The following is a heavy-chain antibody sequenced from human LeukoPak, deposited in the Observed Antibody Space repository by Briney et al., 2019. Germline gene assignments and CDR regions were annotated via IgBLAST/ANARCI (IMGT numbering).Heavy chain of an antibody. Sequence: ASVKVSCKASGGTFSSYAISWVRQAPGQGLEWMGGIIPIFGTANYAQKFQGRVTITADKSTSTAYMEPSSLRSEDTAVYYCARDHGSGSWSYWGQGTLVTVSS. D-gene: IGHD3-10*01. J-gene: IGHJ4*02. CDR1: GGTFSSYA. CDR3: ARDHGSGSWSY. V-gene: IGHV1-69*06. CDR2: IIPIFGTA.